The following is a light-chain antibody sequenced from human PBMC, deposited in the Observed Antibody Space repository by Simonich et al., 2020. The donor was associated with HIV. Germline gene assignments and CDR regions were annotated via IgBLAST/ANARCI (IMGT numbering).Light chain of an antibody. CDR3: QQANSVPYT. J-gene: IGKJ2*01. CDR1: QSISSW. V-gene: IGKV1-12*02. CDR2: AAS. Sequence: DIQMTQSPSTLSASVGARVPITCRASQSISSWLAWDQQKPGKAPKLLIYAASSLQSGVPTRFSGSGYGTDFTLTISSLQPEDFVTYYCQQANSVPYTFGQGTKLEIK.